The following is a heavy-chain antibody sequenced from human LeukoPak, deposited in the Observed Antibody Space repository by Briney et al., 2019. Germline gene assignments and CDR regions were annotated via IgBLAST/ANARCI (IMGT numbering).Heavy chain of an antibody. Sequence: GEALKISCKGSGYDFTCFWIGWVRQMPGKGLEWMGIVHPGDSDTRYSPSFQGQVTISADKSISTAYLQWSSLKASDTAMYYCQLLLGRRGFWGQGTLVTVSS. CDR2: VHPGDSDT. D-gene: IGHD2-21*01. CDR3: QLLLGRRGF. J-gene: IGHJ4*02. CDR1: GYDFTCFW. V-gene: IGHV5-51*01.